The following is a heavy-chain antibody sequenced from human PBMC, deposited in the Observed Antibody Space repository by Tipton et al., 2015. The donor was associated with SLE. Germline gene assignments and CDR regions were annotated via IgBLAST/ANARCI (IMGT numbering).Heavy chain of an antibody. J-gene: IGHJ4*02. CDR3: ARGLSIAAAGPFGY. CDR1: GGSISSYY. D-gene: IGHD6-13*01. V-gene: IGHV4-4*08. Sequence: TLSLTCTVSGGSISSYYWSWIRQPAGKGLEWIGYIYTSGSTNYNPSLKSRVTISVDTSKNQFSLKLSSVTAADTAVYYCARGLSIAAAGPFGYWGQGTLVTVSS. CDR2: IYTSGST.